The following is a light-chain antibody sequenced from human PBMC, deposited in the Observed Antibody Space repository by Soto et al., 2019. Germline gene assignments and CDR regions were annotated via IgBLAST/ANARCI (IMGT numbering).Light chain of an antibody. Sequence: ENVLTQSPGTLALSPGERATLSCRASQTVSSSLAWYQQKPGEAPRLHIYEASNRATGIPARLSGSGSGADFTLTISSLEPEDFALYYCQQHINWPLTFGGGTKVEIK. CDR1: QTVSSS. CDR3: QQHINWPLT. CDR2: EAS. V-gene: IGKV3-11*01. J-gene: IGKJ4*01.